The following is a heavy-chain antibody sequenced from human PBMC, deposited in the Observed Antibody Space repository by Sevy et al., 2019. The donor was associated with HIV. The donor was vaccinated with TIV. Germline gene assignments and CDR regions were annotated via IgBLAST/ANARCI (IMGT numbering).Heavy chain of an antibody. J-gene: IGHJ6*02. V-gene: IGHV3-15*01. CDR1: GITLSDAW. CDR3: ATMGQHPQDHYYIYAMDV. CDR2: INRRTDGGTT. Sequence: GGSLRLSCAASGITLSDAWVIWVRQAPGKGLEWVGHINRRTDGGTTDYAATVKGRFTVSRDDSKDMVLLHMDSLKTEDTDVYFCATMGQHPQDHYYIYAMDVWGQGTTVTVSS. D-gene: IGHD1-1*01.